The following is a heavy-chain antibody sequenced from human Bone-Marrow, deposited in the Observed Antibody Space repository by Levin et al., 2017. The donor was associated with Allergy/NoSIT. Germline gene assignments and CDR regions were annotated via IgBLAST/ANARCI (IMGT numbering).Heavy chain of an antibody. CDR3: AKGLSYSSGRGDAFDI. Sequence: PGGSLRLSCAASGFTFSSNAMSWVRQAPGKGLEWVSGISGSGGNTYYAGSVKGRFTISRDNSKNTLYLQMNSLRTEDTAVYFCAKGLSYSSGRGDAFDIRGQGTMVTVSS. J-gene: IGHJ3*02. CDR1: GFTFSSNA. CDR2: ISGSGGNT. D-gene: IGHD6-19*01. V-gene: IGHV3-23*01.